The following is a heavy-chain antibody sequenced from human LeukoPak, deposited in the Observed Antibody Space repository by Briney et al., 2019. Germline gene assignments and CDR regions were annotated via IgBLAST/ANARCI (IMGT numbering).Heavy chain of an antibody. Sequence: GGSLRLSCAASEFTFSSYAMSWVRQAPGKGLEWVSAISGSGVSTYYADSVKGRFTISRDNSKNTLYLQMNSLRAEDTAVYYCAKDRSAATDYWGQGTLVTVSS. CDR3: AKDRSAATDY. CDR2: ISGSGVST. J-gene: IGHJ4*02. CDR1: EFTFSSYA. D-gene: IGHD2-15*01. V-gene: IGHV3-23*01.